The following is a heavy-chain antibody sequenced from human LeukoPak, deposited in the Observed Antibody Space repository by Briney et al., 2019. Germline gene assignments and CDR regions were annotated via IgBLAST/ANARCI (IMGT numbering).Heavy chain of an antibody. CDR2: IYYSGST. CDR1: GGSISSSSYY. Sequence: SETLSLTCTVSGGSISSSSYYWGWIRQPPGKGLEWIGSIYYSGSTYYNPSLKSRVTISVDTSKNQFSLELTSVTAADTAVYYCARIGAAGTRYYFDYWSQGTLVTVSS. J-gene: IGHJ4*02. CDR3: ARIGAAGTRYYFDY. V-gene: IGHV4-39*07. D-gene: IGHD6-13*01.